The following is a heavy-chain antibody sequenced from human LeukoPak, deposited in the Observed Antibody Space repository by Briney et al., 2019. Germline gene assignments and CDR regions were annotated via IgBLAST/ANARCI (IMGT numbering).Heavy chain of an antibody. CDR2: ISAYNGNT. V-gene: IGHV1-18*01. D-gene: IGHD3-10*01. CDR1: GYTFTSYG. J-gene: IGHJ6*02. Sequence: ASVKVSCKASGYTFTSYGISWVRQAPGQGLEWMGWISAYNGNTNYAQKLQGRVTMTTDTSTSTAYMELRSLRSDDTAVYYCARVVRGVIVYGMDVWGQGTTVTVSS. CDR3: ARVVRGVIVYGMDV.